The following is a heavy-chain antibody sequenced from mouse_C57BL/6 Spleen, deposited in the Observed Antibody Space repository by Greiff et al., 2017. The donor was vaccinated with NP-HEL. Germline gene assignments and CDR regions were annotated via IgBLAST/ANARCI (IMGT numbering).Heavy chain of an antibody. J-gene: IGHJ4*01. Sequence: VQLKESGPVLVKPGASVKMSCKASGYTFTDYYMNWVKQSHGKSLEWIGVINPYNGGTSYNQKFKGKATLTVDKSSSTAYMELNSLTSEDSAVYYCARSLPSEAMDYWGQGTSVTVSS. CDR2: INPYNGGT. D-gene: IGHD2-12*01. V-gene: IGHV1-19*01. CDR1: GYTFTDYY. CDR3: ARSLPSEAMDY.